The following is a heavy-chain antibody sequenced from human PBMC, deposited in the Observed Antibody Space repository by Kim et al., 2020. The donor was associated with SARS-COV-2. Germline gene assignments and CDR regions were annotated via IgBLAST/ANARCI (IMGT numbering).Heavy chain of an antibody. D-gene: IGHD5-18*01. CDR1: GGSFSSYY. CDR3: AIRYSYRYFFDY. V-gene: IGHV4-34*01. Sequence: SESLSLTCVVYGGSFSSYYCSWIRQPPGKGLEWIGEINHSGSTNYNPALKSRLTISVDTSNNQPPLKLSSVTAADTAVDYCAIRYSYRYFFDYWSQGT. CDR2: INHSGST. J-gene: IGHJ4*02.